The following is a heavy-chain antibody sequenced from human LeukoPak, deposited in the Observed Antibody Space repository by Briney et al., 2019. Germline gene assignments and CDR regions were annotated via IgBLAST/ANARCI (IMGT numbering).Heavy chain of an antibody. Sequence: GGPLRLSCAASGFTFDDYAMHWVRQAPGKGLEWVSGISWNSGSIGYADSVKGRFTISRDNAKNSLYLQMNSLRAEDTALYYCAKDGGDYNILTGYPMTVYFDYWGQGTLVTVSS. CDR2: ISWNSGSI. J-gene: IGHJ4*02. V-gene: IGHV3-9*01. D-gene: IGHD3-9*01. CDR3: AKDGGDYNILTGYPMTVYFDY. CDR1: GFTFDDYA.